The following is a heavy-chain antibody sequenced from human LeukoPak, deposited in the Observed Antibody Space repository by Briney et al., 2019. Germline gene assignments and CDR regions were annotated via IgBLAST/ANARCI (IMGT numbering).Heavy chain of an antibody. J-gene: IGHJ4*02. Sequence: GGSLRLSCAASGFTFSSYEMNWVRQAPGKGLEWVSYISSSGSTIYYADSVKGRFTISRDNAKNSLYLQMNSLRAEDTGVYYCARDEVGATTEFDYWGQGTLVTVSS. CDR1: GFTFSSYE. D-gene: IGHD1-26*01. V-gene: IGHV3-48*03. CDR3: ARDEVGATTEFDY. CDR2: ISSSGSTI.